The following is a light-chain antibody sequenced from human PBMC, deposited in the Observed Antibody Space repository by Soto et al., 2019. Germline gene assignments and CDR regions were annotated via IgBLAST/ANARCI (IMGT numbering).Light chain of an antibody. CDR3: QQYGSSPLFT. CDR1: QSVSSSY. V-gene: IGKV3-20*01. CDR2: GAS. Sequence: EIVLTQSPGTLSLSPGERATLSCRASQSVSSSYLAWYHQKPGQAPRLLIYGASSRATGIPDRFSGSGSGTDFTLTISRLEPEDFAMYYCQQYGSSPLFTFVPGTKVDIK. J-gene: IGKJ3*01.